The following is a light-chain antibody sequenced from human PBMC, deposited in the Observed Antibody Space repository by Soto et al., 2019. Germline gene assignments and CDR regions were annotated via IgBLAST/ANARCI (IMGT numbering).Light chain of an antibody. Sequence: QSVLTQPPSVSEAPRQRVTISCSGSNSNIGNNGVNWYQQLPGKAPKLLIYYDDLLPSGVSARFSASKSGTSASLAIRGLQPEDEADYYCAAWDDSLNDYAFGTGTKVTVL. J-gene: IGLJ1*01. V-gene: IGLV1-36*01. CDR3: AAWDDSLNDYA. CDR1: NSNIGNNG. CDR2: YDD.